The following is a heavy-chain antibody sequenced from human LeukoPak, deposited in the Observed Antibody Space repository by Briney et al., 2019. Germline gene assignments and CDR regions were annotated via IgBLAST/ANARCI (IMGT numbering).Heavy chain of an antibody. Sequence: SETLSLTCAVSGYSISSGYYWGWIRQPPGKGLEWIGSIYHSGSTYYNPSLKSRVTISVDTSKNQFSLKLSSVTAADTAVYYCASLTGYYYYYVDVWGKGTTVTVSS. J-gene: IGHJ6*03. CDR1: GYSISSGYY. CDR3: ASLTGYYYYYVDV. V-gene: IGHV4-38-2*01. CDR2: IYHSGST. D-gene: IGHD4/OR15-4a*01.